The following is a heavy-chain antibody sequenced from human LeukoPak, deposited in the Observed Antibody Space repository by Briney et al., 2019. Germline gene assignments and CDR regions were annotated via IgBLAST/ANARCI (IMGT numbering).Heavy chain of an antibody. Sequence: PSETLSLTCTVSGGSISSSSYYWGWIRQPPGKGLEWIGSIYYSGSTYYNPSLKSRVTISVDTSKNQFSLKLSSVTAADTAVYYCARAEYGSGSYYSYYYYYMDVWGKGTTVTISS. V-gene: IGHV4-39*01. J-gene: IGHJ6*03. CDR3: ARAEYGSGSYYSYYYYYMDV. CDR2: IYYSGST. CDR1: GGSISSSSYY. D-gene: IGHD3-10*01.